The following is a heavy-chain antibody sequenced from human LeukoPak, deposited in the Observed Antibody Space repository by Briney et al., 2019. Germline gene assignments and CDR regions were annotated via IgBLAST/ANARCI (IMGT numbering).Heavy chain of an antibody. CDR1: GYTFTSYY. Sequence: GASVRVSCKASGYTFTSYYMHWVRQAPGQGLEWMGIINPSVISKSYAQTIPGRVNMTSDTSTSTVYMELSSLRSEDTAVYYCARATYYYGSGFSSATGEWGQGTLVAVCS. D-gene: IGHD3-10*01. CDR3: ARATYYYGSGFSSATGE. J-gene: IGHJ4*02. V-gene: IGHV1-46*01. CDR2: INPSVISK.